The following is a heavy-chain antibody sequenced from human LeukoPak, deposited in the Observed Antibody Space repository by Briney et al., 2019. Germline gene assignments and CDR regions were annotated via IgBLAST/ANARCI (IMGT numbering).Heavy chain of an antibody. J-gene: IGHJ6*02. Sequence: GRSLRLSCAASGFTFSSYGMHWVRQAPGKGLEWVAVISYDGGNKYYADSVKGRFTISRDNSKNTLYLQMNSLRAEDTAVYYCAKDMEKSAYYDFWSGYPTDVWGQGTTVTVSS. V-gene: IGHV3-30*18. CDR1: GFTFSSYG. D-gene: IGHD3-3*01. CDR3: AKDMEKSAYYDFWSGYPTDV. CDR2: ISYDGGNK.